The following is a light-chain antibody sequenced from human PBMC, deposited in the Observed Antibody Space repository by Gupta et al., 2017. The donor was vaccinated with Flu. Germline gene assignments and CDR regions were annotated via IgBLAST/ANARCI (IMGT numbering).Light chain of an antibody. CDR2: RDS. J-gene: IGLJ1*01. Sequence: SGGALAKQYAYWYQQKPGQARVVVIDRDSEGPSGIPERFSGSGSGKTVTLTISGVQAEDDADYYCQTADTAGTYVFGGGTKVTVL. V-gene: IGLV3-25*03. CDR1: ALAKQY. CDR3: QTADTAGTYV.